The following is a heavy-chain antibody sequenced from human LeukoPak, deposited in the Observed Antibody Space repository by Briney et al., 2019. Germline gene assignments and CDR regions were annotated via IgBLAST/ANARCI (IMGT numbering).Heavy chain of an antibody. D-gene: IGHD1-26*01. CDR2: IYPGDSDT. CDR1: GYSFTSYW. Sequence: GESLKISCKGSGYSFTSYWIAWVRQMPGKGLEWMGIIYPGDSDTRYSPSFQGQVTISADKSISTAYLQWSSLKASDTAMYYCAXXXXXGATRNYCDYWGQGALVTVSS. V-gene: IGHV5-51*01. J-gene: IGHJ4*02. CDR3: AXXXXXGATRNYCDY.